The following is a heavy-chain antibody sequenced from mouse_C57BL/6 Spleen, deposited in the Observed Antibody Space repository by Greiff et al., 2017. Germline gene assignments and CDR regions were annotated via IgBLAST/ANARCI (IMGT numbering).Heavy chain of an antibody. CDR2: INPSSGST. CDR3: ARSARVVARGLAY. V-gene: IGHV1-64*01. J-gene: IGHJ3*01. CDR1: GYTFTSYW. D-gene: IGHD1-1*01. Sequence: VQLQQPGAELVKPGASVKLSCKASGYTFTSYWMHWVKQRPGQGLEWIGLINPSSGSTNYNETFKGKATMTVDKSYSTAYMQLSSLTSEESAVYYCARSARVVARGLAYWGQGTLVTVSA.